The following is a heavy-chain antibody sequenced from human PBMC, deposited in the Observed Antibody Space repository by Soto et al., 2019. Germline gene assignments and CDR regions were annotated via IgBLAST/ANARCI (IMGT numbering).Heavy chain of an antibody. CDR2: ISGSGGST. Sequence: GXSLRLSCAASGFTFSSYALSWFRQAPGKGLEWVSAISGSGGSTYYADSVKGRFTNSRDNSKNTLYLQMNSLRAEDTAVYYCANEDSGSYVLFYWGQGTLVTVSS. J-gene: IGHJ4*02. CDR3: ANEDSGSYVLFY. D-gene: IGHD1-26*01. CDR1: GFTFSSYA. V-gene: IGHV3-23*01.